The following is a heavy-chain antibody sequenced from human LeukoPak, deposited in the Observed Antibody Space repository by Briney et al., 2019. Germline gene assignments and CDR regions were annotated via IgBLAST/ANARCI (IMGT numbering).Heavy chain of an antibody. V-gene: IGHV3-48*02. CDR3: ARVAAGYSVNYFDY. D-gene: IGHD4-23*01. CDR1: EFAFSTYN. J-gene: IGHJ4*02. Sequence: GGSLRLSCAASEFAFSTYNMNWVRQAPGKGLEWVSYISTGSSATYHADSVKGRFTISRDNVENSLYLQMNSLRDEDTAVYYCARVAAGYSVNYFDYWGQGTLVTVSS. CDR2: ISTGSSAT.